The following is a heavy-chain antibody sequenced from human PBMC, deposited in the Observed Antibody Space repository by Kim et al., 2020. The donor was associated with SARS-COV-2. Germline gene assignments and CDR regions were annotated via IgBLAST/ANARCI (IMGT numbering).Heavy chain of an antibody. CDR2: IGGGGTST. D-gene: IGHD3-16*01. CDR1: GFMFSKYV. J-gene: IGHJ4*02. V-gene: IGHV3-23*01. Sequence: GGSLRLSCAASGFMFSKYVMSWVRQAPGKGLEWVSAIGGGGTSTQSADSVKGRFTVSRDNSKNTLYLQMNSLRADDTAVYYCAKGGDNNWYYHSDYWGQGTPGTVSS. CDR3: AKGGDNNWYYHSDY.